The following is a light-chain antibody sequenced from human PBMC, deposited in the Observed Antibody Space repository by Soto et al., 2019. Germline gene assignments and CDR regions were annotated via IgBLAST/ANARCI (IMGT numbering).Light chain of an antibody. J-gene: IGKJ4*01. Sequence: ENVLTQSPATLSLSPGERATLSCRASQSVSSNLAWYQHKPGQAPRLLIYDASNRATGIPARFSGSGSGTGFTLTISSLQPEDFAVYYCHQRSNWPPTFGGGTKVDIK. CDR3: HQRSNWPPT. V-gene: IGKV3-11*01. CDR1: QSVSSN. CDR2: DAS.